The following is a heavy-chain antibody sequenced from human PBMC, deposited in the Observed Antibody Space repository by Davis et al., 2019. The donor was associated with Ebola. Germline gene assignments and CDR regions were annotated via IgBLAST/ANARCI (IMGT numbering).Heavy chain of an antibody. D-gene: IGHD6-19*01. CDR1: GYSFTSYW. J-gene: IGHJ6*02. Sequence: GESLKISCKGSGYSFTSYWIGWVRQMPGKGLEWMGIIYPGDSDTRYSPSFQGQVTISADKSISTAYLQWSSLKASDTAMYYCARHWPGIAVAGKPYYYYGMDVWGQGTTVTVSS. V-gene: IGHV5-51*01. CDR2: IYPGDSDT. CDR3: ARHWPGIAVAGKPYYYYGMDV.